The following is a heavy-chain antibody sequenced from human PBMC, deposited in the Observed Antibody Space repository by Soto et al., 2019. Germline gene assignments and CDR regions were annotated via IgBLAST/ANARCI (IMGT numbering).Heavy chain of an antibody. D-gene: IGHD2-2*01. CDR2: IWYDGSNK. Sequence: GSLRLSCAASGFTFSSYGMHWVRQAPGKGLEWVAVIWYDGSNKYYADSVKGRFTISRDNSKNTLYLQMNSLRAEDTAVYYCARDEVVPADAYYYYYMDVWGKGTTVTVSS. CDR1: GFTFSSYG. J-gene: IGHJ6*03. CDR3: ARDEVVPADAYYYYYMDV. V-gene: IGHV3-33*01.